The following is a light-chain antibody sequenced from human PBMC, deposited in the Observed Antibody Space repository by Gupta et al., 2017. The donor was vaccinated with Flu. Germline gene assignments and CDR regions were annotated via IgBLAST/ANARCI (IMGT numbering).Light chain of an antibody. V-gene: IGLV3-19*01. CDR3: NSRDSSGNVV. J-gene: IGLJ2*01. CDR2: GKN. CDR1: SLRSYY. Sequence: SSELTQDPAVSVALRQTVRLTCQGDSLRSYYASWYQQKPGQAPVLVIYGKNNRPAGIPDRFSGSSSGNTASLTITGAQAEDEADYYCNSRDSSGNVVFGGGTKLTVL.